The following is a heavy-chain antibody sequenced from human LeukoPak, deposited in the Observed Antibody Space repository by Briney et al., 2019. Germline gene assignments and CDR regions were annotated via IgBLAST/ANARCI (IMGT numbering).Heavy chain of an antibody. J-gene: IGHJ5*02. CDR2: ISYDGSNK. V-gene: IGHV3-30*03. CDR3: ARDRLATTNWFDP. CDR1: GFTFSSYG. Sequence: PGGSLRLSCAASGFTFSSYGMHWVRQAPGKGLEWVAVISYDGSNKYYADSVKGRFTISRDNSKNTLYLQMNSLRAEDTAVYYCARDRLATTNWFDPWGQGTLVTVSS. D-gene: IGHD5-12*01.